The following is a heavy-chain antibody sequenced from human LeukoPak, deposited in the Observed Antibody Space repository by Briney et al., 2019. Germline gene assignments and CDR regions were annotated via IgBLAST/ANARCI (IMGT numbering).Heavy chain of an antibody. V-gene: IGHV3-43D*04. CDR3: AKDIGITMVRGVIINGMDV. Sequence: PGGSLRLSCAASGFTFDDYAMHWVRHAPGKGMEWVSLISWDGGSTYYADSVKGRFTISRDNSKNSLYLQMNSLRAEDTALYYCAKDIGITMVRGVIINGMDVWGKGTTVTVSS. CDR1: GFTFDDYA. D-gene: IGHD3-10*01. CDR2: ISWDGGST. J-gene: IGHJ6*04.